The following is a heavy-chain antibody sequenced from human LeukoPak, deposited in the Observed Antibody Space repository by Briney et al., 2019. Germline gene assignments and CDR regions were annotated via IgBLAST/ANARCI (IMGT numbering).Heavy chain of an antibody. J-gene: IGHJ4*02. CDR2: ISYDGSNK. D-gene: IGHD3-9*01. V-gene: IGHV3-30*03. CDR1: GFTFSIYW. CDR3: ATVTTPFTRYFDWLLY. Sequence: GGSLRLSCAASGFTFSIYWMHWVRQAPGKGLEWVAFISYDGSNKYYADSVKGRFTISRDNSKNTLYLQMSSLRVEDTAVYYCATVTTPFTRYFDWLLYWGQGTLVTVSS.